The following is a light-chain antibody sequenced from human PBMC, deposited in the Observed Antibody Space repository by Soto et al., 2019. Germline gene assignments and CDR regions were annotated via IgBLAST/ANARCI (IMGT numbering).Light chain of an antibody. Sequence: QSVLTQPPSVSEAPRQRVTISCSGSSSNIGKNAVNWYQQLPGKAPKLLIYYDDLKPSGVSDRFSGSKSGTSASLAISGLQSEDEADYYCAAWDDSLNGVVFGGGTKLTVL. CDR1: SSNIGKNA. J-gene: IGLJ2*01. V-gene: IGLV1-36*01. CDR3: AAWDDSLNGVV. CDR2: YDD.